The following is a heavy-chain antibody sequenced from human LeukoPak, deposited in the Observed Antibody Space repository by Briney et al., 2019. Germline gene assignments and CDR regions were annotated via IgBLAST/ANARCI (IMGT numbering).Heavy chain of an antibody. CDR1: GYTLTELS. V-gene: IGHV1-24*01. J-gene: IGHJ4*02. CDR2: FDPEDGET. CDR3: ATVKSGYDLYFDY. D-gene: IGHD5-12*01. Sequence: ASVKVSCKVSGYTLTELSMHWVRQAPGKGLEWMGGFDPEDGETIYAQKFQGRVTMTEDTSTDTAYMELGSLRSEDTAVYYCATVKSGYDLYFDYWGQGTLVTVSS.